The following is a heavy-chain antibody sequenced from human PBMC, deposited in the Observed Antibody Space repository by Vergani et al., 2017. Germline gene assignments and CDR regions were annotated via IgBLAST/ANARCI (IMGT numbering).Heavy chain of an antibody. CDR3: AADRATYYYSSGYYYGWFDP. D-gene: IGHD3-22*01. CDR1: GFTFTSSA. V-gene: IGHV1-58*01. CDR2: IVVGSGNT. Sequence: QMQLVQSGPEVKKPGTSVKVSCRASGFTFTSSAVQWVRQARGQRLEWIGWIVVGSGNTNYAQKFQERVTITRDMSTSTAYMELSSLRSEDTAVYYCAADRATYYYSSGYYYGWFDPWGQGTLVTVSS. J-gene: IGHJ5*02.